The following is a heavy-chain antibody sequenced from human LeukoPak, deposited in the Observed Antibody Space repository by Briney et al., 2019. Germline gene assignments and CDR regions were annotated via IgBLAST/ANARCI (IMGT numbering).Heavy chain of an antibody. V-gene: IGHV3-66*01. CDR1: GLTVSSNY. Sequence: GGSLRLSCAVSGLTVSSNYMSWVRQAPGKGLEWVSVIYTGGSTYYADSVKGRFTISRDNSKNTLYLQMNSLRAEDTAVYYCARGYSGYDPFDYWGQGTLVTVSS. CDR3: ARGYSGYDPFDY. J-gene: IGHJ4*02. CDR2: IYTGGST. D-gene: IGHD5-12*01.